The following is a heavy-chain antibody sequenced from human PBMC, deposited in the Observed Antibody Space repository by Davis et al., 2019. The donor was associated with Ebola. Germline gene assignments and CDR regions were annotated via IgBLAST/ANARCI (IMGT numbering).Heavy chain of an antibody. V-gene: IGHV1-69*13. CDR3: ARGLGYCSSTSCYGGGWFDP. CDR2: IIPIFGTA. D-gene: IGHD2-2*01. Sequence: SVKVSCKTSGGTFSSYAISWVRQAPGQGLEWMGGIIPIFGTANYAQKFQGRVTITADESTSTAYMELSSLRSEDTAVYYCARGLGYCSSTSCYGGGWFDPWGQGTLVTVSS. CDR1: GGTFSSYA. J-gene: IGHJ5*02.